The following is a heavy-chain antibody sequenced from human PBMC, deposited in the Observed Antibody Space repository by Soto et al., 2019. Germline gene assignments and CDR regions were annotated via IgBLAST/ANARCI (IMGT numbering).Heavy chain of an antibody. CDR2: INPNSGGT. CDR3: ARERDGYAILDY. CDR1: GYTFTGYY. V-gene: IGHV1-2*04. Sequence: QVQLVQSGAEVKKPGASVKVSCKASGYTFTGYYMHWVRQAPGQGLEWMGWINPNSGGTNYAQKFKGWGTMTRDTSISTAYMELSRLRSDDTAVYDCARERDGYAILDYWGQGTLVTVSS. D-gene: IGHD5-12*01. J-gene: IGHJ4*02.